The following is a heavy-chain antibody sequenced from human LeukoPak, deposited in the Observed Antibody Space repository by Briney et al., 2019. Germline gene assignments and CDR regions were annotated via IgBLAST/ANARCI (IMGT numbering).Heavy chain of an antibody. D-gene: IGHD5-18*01. CDR1: GGSISSYY. CDR2: IYTSGST. V-gene: IGHV4-4*07. Sequence: SETLSLTCTVSGGSISSYYWSWIRQPAGKGLEWIGRIYTSGSTNYNPSLKGRVTMSVDTSKNLFSLKLSSVTAADTAVYYCARDIGYSYGWDYYYYYGMDVWGQGTTVTVSS. J-gene: IGHJ6*02. CDR3: ARDIGYSYGWDYYYYYGMDV.